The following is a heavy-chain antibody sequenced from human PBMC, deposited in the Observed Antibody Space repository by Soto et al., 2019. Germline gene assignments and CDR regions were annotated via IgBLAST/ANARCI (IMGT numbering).Heavy chain of an antibody. CDR1: GYTFTSYA. V-gene: IGHV1-3*01. CDR2: INAGNGNT. Sequence: ASVKVSCKASGYTFTSYAMHWVHQAPGQRLEWMGWINAGNGNTKYSQKFQGRVTITRDTSASTAYMELSSLRSEDTAVYYCARPYCSSTSCSLFDYWGQGTLVTVSS. J-gene: IGHJ4*02. D-gene: IGHD2-2*01. CDR3: ARPYCSSTSCSLFDY.